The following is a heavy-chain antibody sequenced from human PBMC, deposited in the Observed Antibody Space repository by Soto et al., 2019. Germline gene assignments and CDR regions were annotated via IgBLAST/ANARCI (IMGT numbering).Heavy chain of an antibody. V-gene: IGHV1-46*01. CDR1: GYTFTSYY. J-gene: IGHJ4*02. Sequence: ASVKVSCKASGYTFTSYYMHWVRQAPGQGLEWMGIINPSGGSTSYAQRFQGRVTMTRDTSTSTVYMELSSLRSEDTAVYYCARDAGGMTTVTTSHPHYYFDYWGQGTLVTVSS. CDR3: ARDAGGMTTVTTSHPHYYFDY. CDR2: INPSGGST. D-gene: IGHD4-17*01.